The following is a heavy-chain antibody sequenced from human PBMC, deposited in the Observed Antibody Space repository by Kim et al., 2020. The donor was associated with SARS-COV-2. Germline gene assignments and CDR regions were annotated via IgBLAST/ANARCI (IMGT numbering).Heavy chain of an antibody. Sequence: SETLSLTCTVSGGSISSGGYYWSWIRQHPGKGLEWIGYIYYSGSTYYNPSLKSRVTISVDTSKNQFSLKLSSVTAADTAVYYCARVEAITIFGVVTQPHWYFDLWGRGTLVTVSS. D-gene: IGHD3-3*01. CDR3: ARVEAITIFGVVTQPHWYFDL. CDR2: IYYSGST. V-gene: IGHV4-31*03. CDR1: GGSISSGGYY. J-gene: IGHJ2*01.